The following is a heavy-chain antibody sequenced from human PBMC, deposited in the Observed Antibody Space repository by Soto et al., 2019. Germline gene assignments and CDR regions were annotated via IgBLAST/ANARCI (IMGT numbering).Heavy chain of an antibody. Sequence: QVQLQESGPGLVKPSQTLSLTCTVSGGSISSGDYYWSWIRQPPGKGLEWIGYIYYSGSTYYNPSLKSRVTISVDTSNNQFSLKLSSVTAADTDVYYWASPAITMVRGVSFDYWGQGTLVTVSS. D-gene: IGHD3-10*01. CDR2: IYYSGST. V-gene: IGHV4-30-4*01. J-gene: IGHJ4*02. CDR3: ASPAITMVRGVSFDY. CDR1: GGSISSGDYY.